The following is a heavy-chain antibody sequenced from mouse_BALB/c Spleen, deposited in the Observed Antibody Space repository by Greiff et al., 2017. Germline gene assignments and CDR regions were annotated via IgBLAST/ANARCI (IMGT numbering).Heavy chain of an antibody. D-gene: IGHD2-4*01. J-gene: IGHJ4*01. CDR2: IHYSGST. CDR3: AIPYYYDYDGYAMDY. CDR1: GYSITSGYS. V-gene: IGHV3-1*02. Sequence: EVKLVESGPDLVKPSQSLSLTCTVTGYSITSGYSWHWIRQFPGNKLEWMGYIHYSGSTNYNPSLKSRISITRDTSKNQFFLQLNSVTTEDTATYYCAIPYYYDYDGYAMDYWGQGTSVTVSS.